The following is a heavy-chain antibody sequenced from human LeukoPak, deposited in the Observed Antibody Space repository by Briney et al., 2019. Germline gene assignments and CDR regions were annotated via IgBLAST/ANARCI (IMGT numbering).Heavy chain of an antibody. CDR3: ASHPDYGGNPGRKYFES. D-gene: IGHD4-23*01. Sequence: GASVKVSCKASGGTFSSYAISWVRQAPGQGLEWMGSIIPLFGAAKYAQKFQGRVTITTDESTSKVYMALSSLRSEDTAVYYCASHPDYGGNPGRKYFESRGQGTLVTVSS. V-gene: IGHV1-69*05. CDR2: IIPLFGAA. CDR1: GGTFSSYA. J-gene: IGHJ4*02.